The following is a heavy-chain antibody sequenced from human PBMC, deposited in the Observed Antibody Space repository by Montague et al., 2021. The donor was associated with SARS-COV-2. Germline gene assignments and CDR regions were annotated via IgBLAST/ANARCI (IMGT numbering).Heavy chain of an antibody. CDR2: IYYSGST. CDR1: GGSISSGGYY. V-gene: IGHV4-31*03. J-gene: IGHJ3*02. D-gene: IGHD3-22*01. Sequence: TLSLTCTVSGGSISSGGYYWSWIRQHPGKGLEWIGYIYYSGSTYYNPSLKSRVTISVDTSKNQFSLKLSSVTAADTAVYYCARARITMIVEVNAFDIWGQGTMVTVSS. CDR3: ARARITMIVEVNAFDI.